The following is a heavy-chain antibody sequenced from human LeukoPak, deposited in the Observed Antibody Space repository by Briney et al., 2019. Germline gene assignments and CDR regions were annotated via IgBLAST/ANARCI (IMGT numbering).Heavy chain of an antibody. CDR1: GFTFSSYW. Sequence: PGGSLRLSCAASGFTFSSYWMHWVRQAPGKGLEWVAFIRYDGSNKYYADSVKGRFTITRDDAKNTLYLQMNSLRAEDTAVYYCVRGGAPTWSWGQGTLVTVSS. J-gene: IGHJ5*02. CDR3: VRGGAPTWS. D-gene: IGHD2-15*01. CDR2: IRYDGSNK. V-gene: IGHV3-33*08.